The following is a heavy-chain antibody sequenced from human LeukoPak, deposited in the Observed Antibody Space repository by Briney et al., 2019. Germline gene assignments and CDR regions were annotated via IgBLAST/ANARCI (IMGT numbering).Heavy chain of an antibody. CDR1: GGSISSYY. D-gene: IGHD1-7*01. J-gene: IGHJ5*02. CDR3: ARSGTEWFDP. V-gene: IGHV4-59*01. CDR2: IYYSGST. Sequence: PSETLSLTCTVSGGSISSYYWSWIRQPPGKGPEWIGYIYYSGSTNYNPSLKSRVTISVDTSKNQFSLKLSSVTAADTAVYYCARSGTEWFDPWGQGTLVTVSS.